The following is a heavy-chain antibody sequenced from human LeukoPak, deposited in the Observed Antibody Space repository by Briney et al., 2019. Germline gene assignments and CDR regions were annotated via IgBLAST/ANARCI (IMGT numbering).Heavy chain of an antibody. D-gene: IGHD5-12*01. V-gene: IGHV3-33*01. CDR2: IWYDGSNK. CDR1: GFTFSSYG. CDR3: ARFDRGYSGYDTYYYYGMGV. J-gene: IGHJ6*02. Sequence: GGSLRLSCAASGFTFSSYGMHWVRQAPGKGLEWVAVIWYDGSNKYYADSVKGRFTISRGNSKNSLYLQMNSLRAEDTAVYYCARFDRGYSGYDTYYYYGMGVWGQGTTVTVSS.